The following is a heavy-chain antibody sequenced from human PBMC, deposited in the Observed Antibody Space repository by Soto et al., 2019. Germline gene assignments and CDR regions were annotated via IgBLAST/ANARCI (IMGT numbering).Heavy chain of an antibody. CDR2: ISYDGSNK. J-gene: IGHJ4*02. CDR3: ARDLTQYSSSL. Sequence: TGGSLRLSCAASGFTFSSYAMHWVRQAPGKGLEWVAVISYDGSNKYYADSVKGRFTISRDNSKNTLYLQMNSLRAEDTAVYYCARDLTQYSSSLWGQGTLVTVSS. V-gene: IGHV3-30-3*01. CDR1: GFTFSSYA. D-gene: IGHD6-6*01.